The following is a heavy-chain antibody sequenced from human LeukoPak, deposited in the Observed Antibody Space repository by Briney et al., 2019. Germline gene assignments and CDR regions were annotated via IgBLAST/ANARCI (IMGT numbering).Heavy chain of an antibody. CDR2: INQDGSEK. Sequence: GGSLRLSCAASGFTFSSYWMSWVRQAPGKGLEWVANINQDGSEKYYVDSVKGRFTISRDNAKNSLYLQMNSLRAEDTAVYYCARVAQLRFLEWLLYRSDYYYYYYMDVWGKGTTVTVSS. CDR1: GFTFSSYW. J-gene: IGHJ6*03. D-gene: IGHD3-3*01. CDR3: ARVAQLRFLEWLLYRSDYYYYYYMDV. V-gene: IGHV3-7*01.